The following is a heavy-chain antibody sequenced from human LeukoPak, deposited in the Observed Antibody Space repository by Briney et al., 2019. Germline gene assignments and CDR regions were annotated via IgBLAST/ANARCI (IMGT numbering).Heavy chain of an antibody. CDR1: GFTFSSYS. V-gene: IGHV3-21*01. CDR3: AKDDRWLQFCC. CDR2: ISSSSSYI. Sequence: PGGSLRLSCAASGFTFSSYSMNWVRQAPGKGLEWVSSISSSSSYIYYADSVKGRLTISRDNSKNTLYLQMNSLRAEDTAVYYCAKDDRWLQFCCWGQGTLVTVSA. D-gene: IGHD5-24*01. J-gene: IGHJ4*02.